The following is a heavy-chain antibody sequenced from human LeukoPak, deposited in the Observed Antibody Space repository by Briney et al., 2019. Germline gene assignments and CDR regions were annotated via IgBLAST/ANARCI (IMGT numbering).Heavy chain of an antibody. J-gene: IGHJ4*02. CDR1: GLTFSSYA. V-gene: IGHV3-23*01. D-gene: IGHD2-15*01. CDR2: ISGSGGST. Sequence: PGGSLRLSCAGSGLTFSSYAMTWVRQAPGKGLEWVSVISGSGGSTNYADSVKGRFTISRDNSKNTLYLQMNSLRAEDTAVFYCARTGPLAYCSGGSCYAYFDSWGQGTLVTVS. CDR3: ARTGPLAYCSGGSCYAYFDS.